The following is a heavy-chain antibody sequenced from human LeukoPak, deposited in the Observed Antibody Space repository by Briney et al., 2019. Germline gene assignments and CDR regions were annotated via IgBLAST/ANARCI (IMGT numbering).Heavy chain of an antibody. CDR2: ITNTGGVT. CDR3: AKEGRSLQTY. D-gene: IGHD5-24*01. Sequence: GGSLRLSCAASGFTFSTYAMSWVRQAPGKGLEWVSGITNTGGVTLYADSVKGRLTVSRDNSKNTLYLHMNSLRADDTAVYYCAKEGRSLQTYWGQGTLVTVSS. V-gene: IGHV3-23*01. J-gene: IGHJ4*02. CDR1: GFTFSTYA.